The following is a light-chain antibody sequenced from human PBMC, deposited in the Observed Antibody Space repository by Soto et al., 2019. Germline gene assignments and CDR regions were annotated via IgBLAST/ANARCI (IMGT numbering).Light chain of an antibody. CDR1: QSVSSY. J-gene: IGKJ1*01. CDR2: DAS. Sequence: EIVLTQSPATLSLSPGERATLSCRASQSVSSYLAWYQQKPGQAPRLLIYDASNRATGIPARFSGSGSGTDFTRTLSSLEPEDFAVYYCQQRSNWPPWTFGQGTKVEIK. V-gene: IGKV3-11*01. CDR3: QQRSNWPPWT.